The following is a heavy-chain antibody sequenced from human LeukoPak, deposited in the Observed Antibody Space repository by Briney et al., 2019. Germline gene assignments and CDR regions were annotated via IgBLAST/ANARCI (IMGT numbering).Heavy chain of an antibody. V-gene: IGHV3-21*01. J-gene: IGHJ4*02. CDR1: GFTFSSYS. Sequence: GGSLRLSCAASGFTFSSYSMNWVRQAPGKGLEWVSSISSSSNIYYDDSVKGRFTISRDNAKNSLYLQMNSLRAEDTAVYYCARGGRSSTSCYTYWGQGTLVTVSS. CDR2: ISSSSNI. D-gene: IGHD2-2*02. CDR3: ARGGRSSTSCYTY.